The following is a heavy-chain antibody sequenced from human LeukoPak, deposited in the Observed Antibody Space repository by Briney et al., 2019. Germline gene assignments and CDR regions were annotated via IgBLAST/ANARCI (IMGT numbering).Heavy chain of an antibody. CDR2: ISSSSSTI. CDR3: AKAPAAATKYYYGMDV. V-gene: IGHV3-48*01. J-gene: IGHJ6*02. D-gene: IGHD6-13*01. CDR1: GFTFSSYS. Sequence: GGSLRLSCAASGFTFSSYSMNWVRQAPGKGLEWVSYISSSSSTIYYADSVKGRFTISRDNSKNTLFLHMNSLRVEDTAVYYCAKAPAAATKYYYGMDVWGQGTTVTVSS.